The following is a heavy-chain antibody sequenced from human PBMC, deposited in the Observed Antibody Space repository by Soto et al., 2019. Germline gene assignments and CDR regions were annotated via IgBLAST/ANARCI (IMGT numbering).Heavy chain of an antibody. CDR3: APSNWFDP. CDR2: ICYSGST. CDR1: GGSISSRGYY. Sequence: QLQLQESGPGLVKPSETLSLTCTVSGGSISSRGYYWGWIRQPPGKGLEWIGTICYSGSTYYNPSLKSRVTISVATSTNQFSLKLSSVTAADTAVYYCAPSNWFDPWGQGTLVTVSS. V-gene: IGHV4-39*01. J-gene: IGHJ5*02.